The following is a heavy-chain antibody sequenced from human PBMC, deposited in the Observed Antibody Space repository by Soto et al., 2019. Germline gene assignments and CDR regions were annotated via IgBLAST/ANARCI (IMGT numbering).Heavy chain of an antibody. CDR3: EVTTGF. CDR2: VSPENRNA. J-gene: IGHJ4*02. D-gene: IGHD1-1*01. CDR1: GYTFTEYD. Sequence: ASVKVSCKTSGYTFTEYDLNWVRQAPGQGLEYMGWVSPENRNAGYAPQFRGRVSMTTDTSIITAYLELTNLTHEDTAVYYCEVTTGFWGQGTMVTVSS. V-gene: IGHV1-8*01.